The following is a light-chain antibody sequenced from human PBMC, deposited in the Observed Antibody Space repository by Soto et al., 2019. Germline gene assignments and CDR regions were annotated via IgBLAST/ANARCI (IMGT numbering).Light chain of an antibody. V-gene: IGKV3-20*01. CDR2: GAS. CDR1: QSVSSSY. Sequence: EIVLTRSPGTLASSPGEGATLSASASQSVSSSYLAWYQQKPGQPPRLLIYGASSRATGIPDRFSGSGSGTDFTLTISRREPEDFAVYYCQQYGSTPPLTFGGGTKVDIK. J-gene: IGKJ4*01. CDR3: QQYGSTPPLT.